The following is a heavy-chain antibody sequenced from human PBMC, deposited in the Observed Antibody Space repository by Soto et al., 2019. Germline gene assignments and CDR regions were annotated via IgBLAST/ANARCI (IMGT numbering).Heavy chain of an antibody. CDR2: IDHSGTT. CDR1: GGSIRSAGHY. D-gene: IGHD2-15*01. Sequence: SETLSLTCTVSGGSIRSAGHYWSWIRQHPGKGLEWIGYIDHSGTTFYNPSLKSRLTISVDTSENQFSLRLTSVTAADTAVYFCARWGGLCPDGVRAAPFDPWGQGTLVTVS. CDR3: ARWGGLCPDGVRAAPFDP. J-gene: IGHJ5*02. V-gene: IGHV4-31*03.